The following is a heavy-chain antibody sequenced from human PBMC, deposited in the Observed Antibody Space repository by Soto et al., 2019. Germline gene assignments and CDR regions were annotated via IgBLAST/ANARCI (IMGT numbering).Heavy chain of an antibody. J-gene: IGHJ4*02. CDR3: ARDLVVVTYPDY. Sequence: ASVKVSCKASGYTFTSYGISWVRQAPGQGLEWMGWNSAYNGNTNYAQKLQGRVTMTTDTSTSTAYMELRSLRSDDTAVYYCARDLVVVTYPDYWGQGTLVTVSS. CDR1: GYTFTSYG. CDR2: NSAYNGNT. V-gene: IGHV1-18*01. D-gene: IGHD2-21*02.